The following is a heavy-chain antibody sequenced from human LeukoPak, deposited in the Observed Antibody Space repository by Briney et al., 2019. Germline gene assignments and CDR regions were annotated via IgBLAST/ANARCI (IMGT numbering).Heavy chain of an antibody. CDR3: ATEGICYHNSGGLDY. CDR2: ISSNGGNT. D-gene: IGHD3-22*01. J-gene: IGHJ4*02. Sequence: GGSLRLSCAASGFTFSSYAMHCVRNAPGKGLECVSAISSNGGNTYYANSVKGRFTISRDNSKNTLYLQMGSLSPEDMAVYYCATEGICYHNSGGLDYWGQGTLVTVSS. V-gene: IGHV3-64*01. CDR1: GFTFSSYA.